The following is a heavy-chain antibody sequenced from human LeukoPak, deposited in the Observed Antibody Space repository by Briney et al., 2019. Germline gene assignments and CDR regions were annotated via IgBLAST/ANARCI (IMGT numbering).Heavy chain of an antibody. V-gene: IGHV4-59*01. J-gene: IGHJ6*03. CDR1: GGSISSYY. D-gene: IGHD3-22*01. Sequence: PSETLSLTCTVSGGSISSYYWSWIRQPPGKGLEWIGYIYYSESTNYNPSLKSRVTISVDTSKNQFSLKLSSVTAADTAVYYCARDNYYDSSGIHYYYMDVWGKGTTVTISS. CDR2: IYYSEST. CDR3: ARDNYYDSSGIHYYYMDV.